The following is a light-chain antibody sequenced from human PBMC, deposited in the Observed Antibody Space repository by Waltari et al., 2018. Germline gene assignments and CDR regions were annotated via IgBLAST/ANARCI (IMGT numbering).Light chain of an antibody. J-gene: IGKJ4*01. CDR3: QQGNF. CDR1: QSVSSY. CDR2: DAS. V-gene: IGKV3-11*01. Sequence: EIVLTQYPATLSLSPGERATLSCRASQSVSSYLAWYQQKPGQAPRLLIYDASNRATDIPARFSGSGSETDFTLTIISLEPEDFAVYYCQQGNFFGGGTKVEIK.